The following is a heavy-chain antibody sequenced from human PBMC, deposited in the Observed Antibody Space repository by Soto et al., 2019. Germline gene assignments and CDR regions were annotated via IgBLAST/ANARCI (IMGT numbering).Heavy chain of an antibody. D-gene: IGHD5-18*01. CDR3: AKLPAPQSLFDY. CDR1: GFTFSSYA. CDR2: ISCSGGST. Sequence: EVQLLESGGGLVQPGGSLRLSCAASGFTFSSYAMSWVRQAPGKGLEWVSAISCSGGSTYYADSVKGRFTISSDNPKNTLYLPMNSLRAEDTAVYYCAKLPAPQSLFDYSGQGTLVTVSS. V-gene: IGHV3-23*01. J-gene: IGHJ4*02.